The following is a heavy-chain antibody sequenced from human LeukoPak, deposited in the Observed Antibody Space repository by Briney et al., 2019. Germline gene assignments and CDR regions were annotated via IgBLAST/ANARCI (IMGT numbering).Heavy chain of an antibody. Sequence: PGGSLRLSCAASGFPFSSYSMNWVRQAPGKGLEWVANIKQDGSYKYYVGSVKGRFTISRDNAKNSLYLQMNSLRDEDTAVYYCARGISSSWSGDAFDIWGQGTMVTVSS. CDR1: GFPFSSYS. V-gene: IGHV3-7*03. J-gene: IGHJ3*02. D-gene: IGHD6-13*01. CDR3: ARGISSSWSGDAFDI. CDR2: IKQDGSYK.